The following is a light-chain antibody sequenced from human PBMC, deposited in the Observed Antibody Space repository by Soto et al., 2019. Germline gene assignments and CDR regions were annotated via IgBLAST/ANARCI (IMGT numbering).Light chain of an antibody. CDR1: QRISSW. CDR3: QQYNSYSYT. J-gene: IGKJ2*01. V-gene: IGKV1-5*03. Sequence: DIQMTQSHSTLSASVGDRVTITCRARQRISSWLAWYQQKPGKAPKLLIYKASSLESGVPVRFSGCGSGTEFTLTISSLQPDDFATYYCQQYNSYSYTFGQGTKLELK. CDR2: KAS.